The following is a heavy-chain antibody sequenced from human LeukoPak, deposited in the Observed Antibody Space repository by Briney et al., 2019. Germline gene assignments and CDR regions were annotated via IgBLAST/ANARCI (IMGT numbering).Heavy chain of an antibody. J-gene: IGHJ4*02. D-gene: IGHD3-9*01. CDR3: ATGKIPLRYFDWLPHDY. Sequence: APVKVSCKASGYTFTSYGISWVRQAPGQGLEWMGWISAYNGNTNYAQKLQGRVTMTTDTSTSTAYMELRSLRSDDTAVYYCATGKIPLRYFDWLPHDYWGQGTLVTVSS. V-gene: IGHV1-18*04. CDR1: GYTFTSYG. CDR2: ISAYNGNT.